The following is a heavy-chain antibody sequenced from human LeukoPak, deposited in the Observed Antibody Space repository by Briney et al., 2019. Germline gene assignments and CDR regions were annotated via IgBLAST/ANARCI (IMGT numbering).Heavy chain of an antibody. V-gene: IGHV3-7*03. CDR1: GFTFRNYW. CDR3: ARDVGGALDY. D-gene: IGHD4-17*01. Sequence: GGSLRLFCTVSGFTFRNYWMAWVRQAPGKGLEWVSNIRGDEGDKNSVDSVKGRFTISRDNAKKSLYLQMNSLRVEDTAVYYCARDVGGALDYWGQGTLVTVSS. CDR2: IRGDEGDK. J-gene: IGHJ4*02.